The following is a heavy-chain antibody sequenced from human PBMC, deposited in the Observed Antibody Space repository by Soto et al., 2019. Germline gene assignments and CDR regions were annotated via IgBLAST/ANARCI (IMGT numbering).Heavy chain of an antibody. Sequence: GGSLRLSCAASGFTFSSYAMHWVRQAPGKGLEWVAVISYDGSNKYYADSVKGRFTISRDNSKNTLYLQMNSLRAEDTAVYYCARDLWELGDFDYWGQGTLVTVSS. V-gene: IGHV3-30-3*01. CDR3: ARDLWELGDFDY. CDR1: GFTFSSYA. J-gene: IGHJ4*02. CDR2: ISYDGSNK. D-gene: IGHD3-10*01.